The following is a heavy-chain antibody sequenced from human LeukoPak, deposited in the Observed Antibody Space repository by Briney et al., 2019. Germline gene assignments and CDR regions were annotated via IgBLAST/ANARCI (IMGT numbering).Heavy chain of an antibody. CDR1: GGSISSSSYY. V-gene: IGHV4-39*01. D-gene: IGHD3-3*01. CDR3: ARGGGGFLGPSSFDY. J-gene: IGHJ4*02. Sequence: SETLSLTCTVSGGSISSSSYYWGWIRQPPGKGLEWIGSIYYSGSTYYNLSLKSRVTISVDTSKNQFSLKLSSVTAADTAVYYCARGGGGFLGPSSFDYWGQGTLVTVSS. CDR2: IYYSGST.